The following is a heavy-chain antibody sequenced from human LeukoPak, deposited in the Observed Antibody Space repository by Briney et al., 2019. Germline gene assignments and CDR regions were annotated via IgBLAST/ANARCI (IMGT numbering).Heavy chain of an antibody. CDR1: GGSISSSSYY. V-gene: IGHV4-39*01. CDR2: IYYSGST. Sequence: SETLSLTCTVSGGSISSSSYYWGWIRQPPGKGLEWIGSIYYSGSTYYNPSLKSRATISVDTSKNQFSLKLSSVTAADTAVYYCAIVLVGATTHLFDYWGQGTLVTVSS. J-gene: IGHJ4*02. D-gene: IGHD1-26*01. CDR3: AIVLVGATTHLFDY.